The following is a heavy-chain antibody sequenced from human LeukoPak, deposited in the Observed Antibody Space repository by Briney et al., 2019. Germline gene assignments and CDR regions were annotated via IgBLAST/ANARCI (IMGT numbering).Heavy chain of an antibody. V-gene: IGHV4-59*01. CDR1: GGSISSYY. CDR3: ARGGSSGWLDFDY. J-gene: IGHJ4*02. Sequence: SETLSLTCTVSGGSISSYYWGWIRQPPGKGLEWIGYIYYSGSTNYNPSLKSRVTISVDTSKNQFSLKLSSVTAADTAVYYCARGGSSGWLDFDYWGQGTLVTVSS. CDR2: IYYSGST. D-gene: IGHD6-19*01.